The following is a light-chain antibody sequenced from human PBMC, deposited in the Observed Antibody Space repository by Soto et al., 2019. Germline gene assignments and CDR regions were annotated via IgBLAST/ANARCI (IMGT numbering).Light chain of an antibody. Sequence: SALTQPPSASSTPGHTVTISCCGSTSNIGTFYVYWYQHLPGTAPKLLIYLGDQRASGVSDRFSGSKSGTSASLAINGLRSDDEADYYCAAWDDNLNAYVFGSGTKVTVL. CDR1: TSNIGTFY. CDR3: AAWDDNLNAYV. V-gene: IGLV1-47*02. CDR2: LGD. J-gene: IGLJ1*01.